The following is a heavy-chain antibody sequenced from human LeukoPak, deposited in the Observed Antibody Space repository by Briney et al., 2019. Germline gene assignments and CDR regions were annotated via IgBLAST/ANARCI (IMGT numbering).Heavy chain of an antibody. CDR1: GGSISSYY. D-gene: IGHD6-19*01. CDR3: ARGVQWLGGYYFDY. CDR2: IYYSGST. V-gene: IGHV4-59*01. J-gene: IGHJ4*02. Sequence: SETLSLTCSVSGGSISSYYWSWIRQPPGKGPEWIGYIYYSGSTSYNPSLKSRVTISVDTSKNQFSLKLSSVTAADTAVYYCARGVQWLGGYYFDYWGQGTLVTVSS.